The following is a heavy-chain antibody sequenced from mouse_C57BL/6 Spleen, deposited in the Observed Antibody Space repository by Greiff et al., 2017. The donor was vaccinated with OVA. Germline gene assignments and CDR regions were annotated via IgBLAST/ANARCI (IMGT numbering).Heavy chain of an antibody. CDR3: AWLRRGYAMDY. CDR1: GYTFTSYG. CDR2: IYPRSGNT. D-gene: IGHD2-2*01. J-gene: IGHJ4*01. Sequence: VQLQQSGAELARPGASVKLSCKASGYTFTSYGISWVKQRTGQGLEWIGEIYPRSGNTYYNEKFKGKATLTADKSSSTAYMELHSLTSEDSAVYFCAWLRRGYAMDYWGQGTSVTVSS. V-gene: IGHV1-81*01.